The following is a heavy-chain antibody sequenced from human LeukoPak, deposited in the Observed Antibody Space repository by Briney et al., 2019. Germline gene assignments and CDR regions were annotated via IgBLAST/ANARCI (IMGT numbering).Heavy chain of an antibody. Sequence: GGFLRLSCAASGFTVSSNYMSWVRQAPGKGLEWVSVIYSGGSTYYADSVKGRFTISRDNSKNTLYLQMNSLRAEDTAVYYCANYGGNHYYYYGMDVWGQGTTVTVSS. CDR3: ANYGGNHYYYYGMDV. CDR1: GFTVSSNY. CDR2: IYSGGST. V-gene: IGHV3-53*01. J-gene: IGHJ6*02. D-gene: IGHD4-23*01.